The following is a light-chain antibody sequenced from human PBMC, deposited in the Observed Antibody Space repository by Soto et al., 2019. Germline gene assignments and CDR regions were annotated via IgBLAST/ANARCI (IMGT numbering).Light chain of an antibody. CDR3: CSYAGSYTFG. CDR1: SSDVGGYNY. J-gene: IGLJ2*01. V-gene: IGLV2-11*01. Sequence: QSALTQPRSVSGSPGQSVTISCTGTSSDVGGYNYVSWYQQHPGKAPKLMIYDVSKRPSGVPDRFSGSKSGNTASLTISGLQAEDEADYYGCSYAGSYTFGFGGGTNLTVL. CDR2: DVS.